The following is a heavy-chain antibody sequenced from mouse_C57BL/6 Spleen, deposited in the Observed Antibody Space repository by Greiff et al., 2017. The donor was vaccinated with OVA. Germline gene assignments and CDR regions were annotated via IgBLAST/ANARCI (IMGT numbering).Heavy chain of an antibody. CDR3: ARSIYYDYDY. J-gene: IGHJ2*01. CDR1: GYSITSGYY. D-gene: IGHD2-4*01. CDR2: ISYDGSN. V-gene: IGHV3-6*01. Sequence: EVQLKESGPGLVKPSQSLSLTCSVTGYSITSGYYWNWIRQFPGNKLEWMGYISYDGSNNYNPSLKNRISITRDTSKNQFFLKLNSVTTEDTATYYCARSIYYDYDYWGQGTTLTVSS.